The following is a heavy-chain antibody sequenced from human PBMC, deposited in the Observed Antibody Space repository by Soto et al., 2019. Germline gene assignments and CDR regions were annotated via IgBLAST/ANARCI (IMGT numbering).Heavy chain of an antibody. D-gene: IGHD2-8*01. CDR1: GFTFSSYW. J-gene: IGHJ6*02. CDR2: INRDGSTT. CDR3: ARAGXVYGMGGYYGMDV. V-gene: IGHV3-74*01. Sequence: ELQLVESGGGLVQPGGSLRLSCAASGFTFSSYWMHWVRQXPGKGLLWVSRINRDGSTTDYADSVKGRITISRDNARNTLYLQMDSLRAEDTAVYYCARAGXVYGMGGYYGMDVWGQGTTVAVSS.